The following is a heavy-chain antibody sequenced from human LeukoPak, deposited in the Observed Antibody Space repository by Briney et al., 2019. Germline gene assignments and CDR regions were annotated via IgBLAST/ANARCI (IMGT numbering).Heavy chain of an antibody. D-gene: IGHD5-18*01. Sequence: GSLRLSCVASGFTFSSYAMSWVRQAPGKGLEWVSAISGSGGSTYYADSVKGRFTISRDNSKNTLYLQMNSLRAEDTAVYYCAKDCTAMVMGDAFDIWGQGTMVTVSS. CDR3: AKDCTAMVMGDAFDI. CDR2: ISGSGGST. V-gene: IGHV3-23*01. J-gene: IGHJ3*02. CDR1: GFTFSSYA.